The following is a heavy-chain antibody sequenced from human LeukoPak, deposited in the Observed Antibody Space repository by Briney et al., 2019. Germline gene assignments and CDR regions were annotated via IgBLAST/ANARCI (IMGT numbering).Heavy chain of an antibody. Sequence: ASVKVSCKASGYTFTGYYMHWVRQAPGQGLEWMGWINPNSGGTNYAQKFQGRVTMTRDTSISTAYMELSRLRSDDTAVYYCARRLTSGSRIAVIDYWGQGTLVAVSS. D-gene: IGHD6-19*01. CDR1: GYTFTGYY. CDR3: ARRLTSGSRIAVIDY. CDR2: INPNSGGT. J-gene: IGHJ4*02. V-gene: IGHV1-2*02.